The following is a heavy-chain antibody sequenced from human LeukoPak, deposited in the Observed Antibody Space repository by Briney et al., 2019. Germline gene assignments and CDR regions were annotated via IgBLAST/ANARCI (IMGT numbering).Heavy chain of an antibody. V-gene: IGHV3-23*01. CDR1: GFAFGSEA. J-gene: IGHJ3*02. Sequence: GGSLRLSCAVSGFAFGSEAMSWVRQSPARGLEWVASISPGGGTTYYADYVKGRFTISRDNAKNSLYLQMNSLRAEDTAVYYCARLPTYAFDIWGQGTMVTVSS. CDR3: ARLPTYAFDI. CDR2: ISPGGGTT. D-gene: IGHD5-18*01.